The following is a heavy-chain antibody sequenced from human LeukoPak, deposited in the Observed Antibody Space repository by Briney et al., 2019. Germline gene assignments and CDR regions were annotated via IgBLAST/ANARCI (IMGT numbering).Heavy chain of an antibody. Sequence: SETLSLTCAVYGGSFSGYYWSWIRQPPGKGLEWIGEINHSGSTNYNPSLKSRVTISVDTSKNQFSLKLSSVTAADTAVYYCARAGRGPLNGGRLDPWGQGTLVTVSS. CDR2: INHSGST. CDR1: GGSFSGYY. J-gene: IGHJ5*02. V-gene: IGHV4-34*01. CDR3: ARAGRGPLNGGRLDP. D-gene: IGHD1-26*01.